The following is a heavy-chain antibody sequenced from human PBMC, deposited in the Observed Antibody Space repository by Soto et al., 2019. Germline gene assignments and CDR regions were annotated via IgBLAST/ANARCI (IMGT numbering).Heavy chain of an antibody. CDR1: GFTFSSYS. CDR3: AREDPWSANADDMDV. J-gene: IGHJ6*02. Sequence: EVQLVESGGGLVQPGGSLRLSCVASGFTFSSYSLDWVRQAPGKGLEWLSYISSSSGTIYYADSVKGRFTISRDNAENSLYLQMNSLRDDDMAVYYCAREDPWSANADDMDVWGQGTTVTVSS. CDR2: ISSSSGTI. V-gene: IGHV3-48*02. D-gene: IGHD3-3*01.